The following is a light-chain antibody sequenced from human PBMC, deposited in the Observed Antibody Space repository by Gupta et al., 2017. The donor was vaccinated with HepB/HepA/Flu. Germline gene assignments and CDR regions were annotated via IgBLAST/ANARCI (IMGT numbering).Light chain of an antibody. J-gene: IGKJ5*01. V-gene: IGKV2-28*01. CDR2: LGS. CDR1: QSLLHSNGYNY. Sequence: DIEMTHSLLTLPDSPGEPASISCRSSQSLLHSNGYNYLGWYLQKPGQSPQLLIYLGSSRASGVPDRFSGSGAGTDFTLNISRVEAEDVGVYYCKQARQTPFTFGQGTQLEIK. CDR3: KQARQTPFT.